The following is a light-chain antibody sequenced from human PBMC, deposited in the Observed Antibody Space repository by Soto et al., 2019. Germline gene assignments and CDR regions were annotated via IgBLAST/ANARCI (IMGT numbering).Light chain of an antibody. Sequence: SVLAQPRSVSGSPGQSVTISCTGTDSNIGFYNFVSWYQQHPDKAPHLVIYDVNKRPSGVPARFSGSKSGNTASLTISGLQADDEADYYCCSYAGSYTYVFGIGTKVTVL. V-gene: IGLV2-11*01. J-gene: IGLJ1*01. CDR2: DVN. CDR1: DSNIGFYNF. CDR3: CSYAGSYTYV.